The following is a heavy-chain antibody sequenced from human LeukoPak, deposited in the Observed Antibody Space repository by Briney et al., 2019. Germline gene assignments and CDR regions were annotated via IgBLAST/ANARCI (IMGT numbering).Heavy chain of an antibody. V-gene: IGHV4-39*07. Sequence: PSETLSLTCTVSGGSISSSSYYWGWIRQPPGKGLEWIGSIYYSGSTYYNPSLKSRVTISVDTSKNQFSLKLSSVTAADTAVYYCAKVRSSHSASPSFFDYWGQGTLVTVSS. D-gene: IGHD6-6*01. CDR2: IYYSGST. J-gene: IGHJ4*02. CDR1: GGSISSSSYY. CDR3: AKVRSSHSASPSFFDY.